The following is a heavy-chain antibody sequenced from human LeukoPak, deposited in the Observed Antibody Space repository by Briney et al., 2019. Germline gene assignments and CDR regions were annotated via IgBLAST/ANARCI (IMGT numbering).Heavy chain of an antibody. Sequence: GGSLRLSCAASGFTFSSYAMSWVRQAPGKGLEWVSAISGSGGSTYYADSVKGRFTISRDNSKNTLYLQMNSLRAEDTAVYYCAKDQSSGSYRLYYGMDVWGQGTTVTASS. CDR3: AKDQSSGSYRLYYGMDV. V-gene: IGHV3-23*01. D-gene: IGHD3-10*01. CDR1: GFTFSSYA. CDR2: ISGSGGST. J-gene: IGHJ6*02.